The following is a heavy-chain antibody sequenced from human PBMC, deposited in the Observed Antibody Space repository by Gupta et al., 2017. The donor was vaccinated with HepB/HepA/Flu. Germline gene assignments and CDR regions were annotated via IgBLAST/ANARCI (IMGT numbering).Heavy chain of an antibody. Sequence: EVQLVESGGGLVKPGGSLSLSCAASGFTFSSYSMNWVRQAPGKGLEWVSSISSSSSYIYYADSVKGRFTISRDNAKNSLYLQMNSLRAEDTAVYYCASLVVGASSDDYWGQGTLVTVSS. V-gene: IGHV3-21*01. CDR3: ASLVVGASSDDY. D-gene: IGHD1-26*01. J-gene: IGHJ4*02. CDR1: GFTFSSYS. CDR2: ISSSSSYI.